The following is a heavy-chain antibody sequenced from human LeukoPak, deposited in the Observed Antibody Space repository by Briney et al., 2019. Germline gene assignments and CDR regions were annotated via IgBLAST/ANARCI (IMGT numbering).Heavy chain of an antibody. Sequence: ASVKVSCKASGFTFTSSAVQWVGQARGQRLEWIGWIVVGSGNTNYAQKFQERVTITRDMSTSTAYMELSSLRSEDTAVYYCAADPQRHRKTHLWFGEFPDAFDIWGQGTMVTVSS. V-gene: IGHV1-58*01. CDR2: IVVGSGNT. D-gene: IGHD3-10*01. CDR3: AADPQRHRKTHLWFGEFPDAFDI. J-gene: IGHJ3*02. CDR1: GFTFTSSA.